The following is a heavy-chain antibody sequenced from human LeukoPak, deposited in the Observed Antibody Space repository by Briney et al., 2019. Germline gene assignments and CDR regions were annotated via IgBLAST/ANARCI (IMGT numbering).Heavy chain of an antibody. J-gene: IGHJ3*02. CDR2: IWNDGNKE. D-gene: IGHD6-13*01. V-gene: IGHV3-33*08. Sequence: GGSLRLSCAASGFTFSSYAMHWVRQAPGKGLEWVAIIWNDGNKEYYTDSVEGRFTISRDNSKNTMYLQMNSLRAEDTAVYYCARGKWKIAASDAFDIWGQGTMVTVSS. CDR3: ARGKWKIAASDAFDI. CDR1: GFTFSSYA.